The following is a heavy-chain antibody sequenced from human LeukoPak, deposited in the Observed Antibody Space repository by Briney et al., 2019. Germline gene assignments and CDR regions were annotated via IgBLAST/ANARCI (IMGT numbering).Heavy chain of an antibody. CDR2: IYAGDSDT. D-gene: IGHD6-13*01. V-gene: IGHV5-51*01. CDR3: ARHRLVGGSSWYLDY. Sequence: GESLKISCKGSGYTFTSYWIGWVRQMPGKGLEWMGIIYAGDSDTRYSPSFQGQVTISADKSISTAYLQWSSLKASDTAMYYCARHRLVGGSSWYLDYWGQGTLVTVSS. CDR1: GYTFTSYW. J-gene: IGHJ4*02.